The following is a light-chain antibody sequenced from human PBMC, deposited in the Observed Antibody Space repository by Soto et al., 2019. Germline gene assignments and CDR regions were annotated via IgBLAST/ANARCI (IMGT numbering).Light chain of an antibody. V-gene: IGKV1-5*01. CDR3: QQYHTFSIA. Sequence: DIQITQSPSSLSASVGDSVTVTCRASQSISTWLAWYQQKPGRAPKLLIYDSSSLESGVPSRFSGSGSGTDFTLTISGLQPDDFATYYCQQYHTFSIAFGQGTRLE. CDR2: DSS. J-gene: IGKJ5*01. CDR1: QSISTW.